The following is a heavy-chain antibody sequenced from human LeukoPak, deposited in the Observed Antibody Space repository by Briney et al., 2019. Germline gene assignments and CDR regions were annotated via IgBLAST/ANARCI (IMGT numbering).Heavy chain of an antibody. Sequence: GGSVTLSCTGSGFTFGDYAMSWVRQAPGKGLEWVGFIKRQAHSGTTEYTASVKGRFTISRDDSKSIVYPTMNRLKTEDTAVYYCTRAPDERFGELLSLSYYYSMDVWGQGTTVTVSS. CDR2: IKRQAHSGTT. CDR3: TRAPDERFGELLSLSYYYSMDV. CDR1: GFTFGDYA. J-gene: IGHJ6*02. V-gene: IGHV3-49*04. D-gene: IGHD3-10*01.